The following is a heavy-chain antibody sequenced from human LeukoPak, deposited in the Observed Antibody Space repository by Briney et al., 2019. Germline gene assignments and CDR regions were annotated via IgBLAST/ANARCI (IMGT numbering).Heavy chain of an antibody. CDR1: GFTFSSYS. D-gene: IGHD3-10*01. J-gene: IGHJ4*02. Sequence: PGGSLRLSCAASGFTFSSYSMNWVRQAPGKGLEWVSSISSSSSYIYYADSVKGRFTIPRDNSKNTLYLQMNSLRAEDTAVYYCAKDRPTSQGRETYGLSYFDYWGQGTLVTVSS. CDR3: AKDRPTSQGRETYGLSYFDY. V-gene: IGHV3-21*01. CDR2: ISSSSSYI.